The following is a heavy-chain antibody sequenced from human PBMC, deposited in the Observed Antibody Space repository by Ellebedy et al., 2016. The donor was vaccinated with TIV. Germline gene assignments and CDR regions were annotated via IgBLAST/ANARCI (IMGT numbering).Heavy chain of an antibody. J-gene: IGHJ4*02. D-gene: IGHD3-16*01. CDR1: GFTVSNNY. CDR3: ARKSDTLLFAGGDC. CDR2: IYSGGST. Sequence: PGGSLRLSCAASGFTVSNNYISWVRQAPGKGLEWVSVIYSGGSTYYADSVKGRFTISRDSAKNTLYLQMNSLRVEDTAVYYCARKSDTLLFAGGDCWGQGTLVTVSS. V-gene: IGHV3-66*01.